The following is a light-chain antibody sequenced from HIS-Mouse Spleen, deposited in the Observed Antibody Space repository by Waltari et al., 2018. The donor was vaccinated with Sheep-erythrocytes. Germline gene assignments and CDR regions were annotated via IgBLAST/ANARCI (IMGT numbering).Light chain of an antibody. CDR3: QQSYSTPQFT. CDR2: AAS. Sequence: DIQMTQSPSSLSASVGDRVTINCRASQSISSYLNWYQQKPGKAPKLLIYAASSLQSGVPSRFSGSGSGTDFTLTISSLQPEDFATYYCQQSYSTPQFTFGPGTKVDIK. CDR1: QSISSY. J-gene: IGKJ3*01. V-gene: IGKV1-39*01.